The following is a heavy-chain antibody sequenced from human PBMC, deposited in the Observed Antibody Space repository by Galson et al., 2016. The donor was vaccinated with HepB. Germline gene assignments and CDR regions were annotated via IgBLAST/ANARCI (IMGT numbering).Heavy chain of an antibody. CDR1: GYPFVSYA. J-gene: IGHJ6*02. CDR3: GRVAYDTRGHYHYNYYHGMDV. CDR2: ISVYNGNT. V-gene: IGHV1-18*01. D-gene: IGHD3-22*01. Sequence: SVKVSCKASGYPFVSYAITWVRQAPGQGLEWMGWISVYNGNTNYAQKFRDRVTMTTDTSTKTAYMELRSLRSDDTAAYYCGRVAYDTRGHYHYNYYHGMDVWGQGTTVTVSS.